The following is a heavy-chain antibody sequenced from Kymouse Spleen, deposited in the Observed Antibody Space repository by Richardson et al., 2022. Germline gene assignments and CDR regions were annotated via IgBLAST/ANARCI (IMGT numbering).Heavy chain of an antibody. Sequence: QLQLQESGPGLVKPSETLSLTCTVSGGSISSSSYYWGWIRQPPGKGLEWIGSIYYSGSTYYNPSLKSRVTISVDTSKNQFSLKLSSVTAADTAVYYCARVMCSSTSCSRPYYFDYWGQGTLVTVSS. CDR2: IYYSGST. CDR3: ARVMCSSTSCSRPYYFDY. CDR1: GGSISSSSYY. D-gene: IGHD2-2*02. V-gene: IGHV4-39*01. J-gene: IGHJ4*02.